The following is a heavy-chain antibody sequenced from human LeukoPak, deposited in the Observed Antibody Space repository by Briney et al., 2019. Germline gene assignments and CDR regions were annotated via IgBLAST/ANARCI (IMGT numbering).Heavy chain of an antibody. D-gene: IGHD3-22*01. V-gene: IGHV3-53*01. CDR2: IYSGGST. Sequence: GGSLRLSCAASGFTVSSNYMSWVRQAPGKGLEWVSVIYSGGSTYYADSVKGRFTISRDNSKNTLYLQMNSLRAEDTAVYYCAKLGITMIVNFYFDYWGQGTLVTVSS. CDR3: AKLGITMIVNFYFDY. J-gene: IGHJ4*02. CDR1: GFTVSSNY.